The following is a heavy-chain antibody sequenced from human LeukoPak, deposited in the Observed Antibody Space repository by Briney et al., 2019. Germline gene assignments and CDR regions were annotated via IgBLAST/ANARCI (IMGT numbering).Heavy chain of an antibody. V-gene: IGHV1-18*01. J-gene: IGHJ6*02. CDR3: ARELEYQLIYYGMDV. CDR1: GYTFTSYG. Sequence: ASVKVSCKASGYTFTSYGISWVRQAPGQGLEWMGWISAYNGNTNYAQKLQGRVTMTTDTSTSTAYMELSRLRSDDTAVYYCARELEYQLIYYGMDVWGQGTTVTVSS. CDR2: ISAYNGNT. D-gene: IGHD2-2*01.